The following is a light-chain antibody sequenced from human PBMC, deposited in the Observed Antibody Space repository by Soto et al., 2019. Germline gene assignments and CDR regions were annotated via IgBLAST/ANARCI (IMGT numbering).Light chain of an antibody. V-gene: IGKV1-39*01. CDR1: QSIGYY. CDR2: AAS. Sequence: DIQMTQSPSSLSASIGDRVTISCRASQSIGYYLNWYQQKPGKAPKFLIYAASSLQSGVPSRFSGSGSGTDFTLTISSLQPDDFATYHCQQSYITPYAFGQGTKLEIK. CDR3: QQSYITPYA. J-gene: IGKJ2*01.